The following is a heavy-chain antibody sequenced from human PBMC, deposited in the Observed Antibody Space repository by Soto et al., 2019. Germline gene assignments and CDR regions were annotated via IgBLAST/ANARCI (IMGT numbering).Heavy chain of an antibody. J-gene: IGHJ4*02. CDR2: IDGVGAGT. CDR3: TTVFEY. CDR1: GFTFTNYW. Sequence: EVQLVQSGGGSVQPGGSLRLSCAASGFTFTNYWMHWVRQVPGKGLVWVSRIDGVGAGTSYSDSVRGRFTISRDNAENMLYLHMNSLRAEDTAVYYCTTVFEYWGPGTLVTISS. V-gene: IGHV3-74*01.